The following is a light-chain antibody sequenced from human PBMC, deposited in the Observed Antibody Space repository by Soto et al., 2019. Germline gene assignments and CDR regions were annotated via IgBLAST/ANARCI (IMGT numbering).Light chain of an antibody. V-gene: IGKV3-11*01. Sequence: EILFTQSPGTLSLSPGESATLSCRASQSVSYYLAWYQQKPGQAPRLLIYDASSRATGVPDSFSGSGSGTDFTLTISSLEPEYFAVYYCQQRSNWLFGPGTKVDIK. CDR3: QQRSNWL. CDR2: DAS. J-gene: IGKJ3*01. CDR1: QSVSYY.